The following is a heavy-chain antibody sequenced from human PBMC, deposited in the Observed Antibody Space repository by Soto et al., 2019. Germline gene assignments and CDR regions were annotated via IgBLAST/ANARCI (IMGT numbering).Heavy chain of an antibody. CDR1: GGTLSSYA. V-gene: IGHV1-69*13. CDR3: AREPIVDYGSGSYSDY. D-gene: IGHD3-10*01. CDR2: IIPIFGTA. J-gene: IGHJ4*02. Sequence: GASVKVSCKASGGTLSSYAISWVRQAPGQGLEWMGGIIPIFGTANYAQKFQGRVTITADESTSTAYMELSSLRSEDTAVYYCAREPIVDYGSGSYSDYWGKGTLVTV.